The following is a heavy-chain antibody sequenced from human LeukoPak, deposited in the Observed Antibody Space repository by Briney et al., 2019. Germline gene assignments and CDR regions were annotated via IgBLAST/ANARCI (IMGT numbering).Heavy chain of an antibody. CDR3: ARASAPYGDYEDY. J-gene: IGHJ4*02. V-gene: IGHV4-34*01. D-gene: IGHD4-17*01. CDR2: INHSGST. Sequence: PSETLSLTCAVYGGSFSGYYWSGIRQPPGKGLEWIGEINHSGSTNYNPSLKSRVTISVDTSKNQYSLKLSSVTAADTAVYYCARASAPYGDYEDYWGQGTLVTVSS. CDR1: GGSFSGYY.